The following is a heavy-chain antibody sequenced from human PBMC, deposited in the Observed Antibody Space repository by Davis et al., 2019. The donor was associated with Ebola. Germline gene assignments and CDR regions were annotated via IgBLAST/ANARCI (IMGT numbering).Heavy chain of an antibody. Sequence: SVKISCNASGGTFITCAMSWVRQAAGQGLEWMRGIIHICGAANYGQKFQGRVTITADKSTSTAYMELSSLRSEDTAVYYCARDRRVAVAGRSYYYGMDVWGQGTTVTVSS. CDR2: IIHICGAA. J-gene: IGHJ6*02. CDR1: GGTFITCA. V-gene: IGHV1-69*06. D-gene: IGHD6-19*01. CDR3: ARDRRVAVAGRSYYYGMDV.